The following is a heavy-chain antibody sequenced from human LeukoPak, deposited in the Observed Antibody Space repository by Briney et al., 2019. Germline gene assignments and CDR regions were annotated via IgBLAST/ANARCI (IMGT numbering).Heavy chain of an antibody. CDR2: ISDTGST. CDR1: GGTLSRYY. CDR3: ARDLGRPVEGYSDD. Sequence: SETLSLTCTLSGGTLSRYYRSCIRQPPGKGLEWIGYISDTGSTNYNPSLKSRVPITVDTSKNQFYLKLSSVTAADTAVYYCARDLGRPVEGYSDDWGEG. V-gene: IGHV4-59*01. J-gene: IGHJ4*01. D-gene: IGHD1-26*01.